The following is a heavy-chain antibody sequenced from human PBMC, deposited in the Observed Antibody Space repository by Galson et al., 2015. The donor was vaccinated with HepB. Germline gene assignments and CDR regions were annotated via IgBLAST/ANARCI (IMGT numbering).Heavy chain of an antibody. CDR2: ISYDGSNK. J-gene: IGHJ4*02. D-gene: IGHD6-13*01. CDR3: AGGQQLGN. Sequence: SLRLSCAASGFTFSSYAMHWVRQAPGKGLEWVAVISYDGSNKYYADSVKGRFTISRDNSKNTLYLQMNSLRAEDTAVYYCAGGQQLGNWGQGTLVTVSS. CDR1: GFTFSSYA. V-gene: IGHV3-30*04.